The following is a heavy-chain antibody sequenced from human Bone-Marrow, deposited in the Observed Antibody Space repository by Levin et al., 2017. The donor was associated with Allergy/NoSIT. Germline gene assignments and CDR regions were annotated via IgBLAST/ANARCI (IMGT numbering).Heavy chain of an antibody. V-gene: IGHV4-59*01. D-gene: IGHD1-26*01. CDR3: ARCGLRSHSLYYFYYMDV. Sequence: SQTLSLTCTVSGGSINSSYWSWIRQPPGKGLEWIGFMYSSETNYNPSLKSRVTISRDTSKNQFSLRLSSVTAADTAVYFCARCGLRSHSLYYFYYMDVWGIGTTVTVSS. J-gene: IGHJ6*03. CDR2: MYSSET. CDR1: GGSINSSY.